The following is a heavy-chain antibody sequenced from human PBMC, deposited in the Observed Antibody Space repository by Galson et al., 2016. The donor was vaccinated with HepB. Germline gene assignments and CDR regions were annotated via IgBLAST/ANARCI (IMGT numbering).Heavy chain of an antibody. J-gene: IGHJ4*02. CDR3: ARGETGTTLD. CDR2: ISFDGNNK. CDR1: GFTFYTFA. V-gene: IGHV3-30-3*01. Sequence: SLRLSCAASGFTFYTFAMHWVRQSPGKGPECVAVISFDGNNKYYADSVRGRFSISRDNPRNTLYLQMNSLTAEDTAVYYCARGETGTTLDWGQGPLVTVSS. D-gene: IGHD1-7*01.